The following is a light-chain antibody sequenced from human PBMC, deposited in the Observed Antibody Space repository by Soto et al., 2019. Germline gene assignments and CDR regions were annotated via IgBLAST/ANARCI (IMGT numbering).Light chain of an antibody. Sequence: ELVMTQSPATLSVSPGERATLSCRAGQGIGDTLAWYQHKPGQTPRLLIYDTSTRATGVPTRFSGSRSGAEFTLTINSLQSEDFAVYYCQPYNNWPLTFGGGTKVDIK. V-gene: IGKV3-15*01. CDR3: QPYNNWPLT. J-gene: IGKJ4*01. CDR2: DTS. CDR1: QGIGDT.